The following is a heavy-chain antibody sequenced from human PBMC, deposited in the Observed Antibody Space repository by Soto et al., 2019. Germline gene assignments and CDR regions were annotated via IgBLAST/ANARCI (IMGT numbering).Heavy chain of an antibody. V-gene: IGHV4-34*01. Sequence: PSETLSLTCAVYGGSFSDYYWSWVRQPPGMGLEWIGEINQSGSTKYNPSLESRVTISVDTSTSTAYMELRSLRSDDTAVYYCARDRNPDYGAKPNWFDPWGQGTLVTVSS. J-gene: IGHJ5*02. CDR1: GGSFSDYY. CDR3: ARDRNPDYGAKPNWFDP. D-gene: IGHD4-17*01. CDR2: INQSGST.